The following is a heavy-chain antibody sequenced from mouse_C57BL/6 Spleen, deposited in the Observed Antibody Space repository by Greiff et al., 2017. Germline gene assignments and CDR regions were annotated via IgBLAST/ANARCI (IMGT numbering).Heavy chain of an antibody. Sequence: QLQQPGAELVMPGASVKLSCKASGYTFTSYWMHWVKQRPGQGLEWIGEIDPSDSYTNYNQKLKGKSTLTVDKSSSTAYMQLSSLTSEDSAVYYCARGGVAYWGQGTLVTVSA. CDR1: GYTFTSYW. J-gene: IGHJ3*01. V-gene: IGHV1-69*01. CDR2: IDPSDSYT. CDR3: ARGGVAY.